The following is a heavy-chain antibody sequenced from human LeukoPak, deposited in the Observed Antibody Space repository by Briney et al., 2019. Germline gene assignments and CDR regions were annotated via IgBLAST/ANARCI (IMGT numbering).Heavy chain of an antibody. D-gene: IGHD6-13*01. CDR3: AKGGGSWYPDY. Sequence: PGGSLRLSCAASGFTFSTYSMNWVRQAPGKGLEWVSSISSSSSYIYYADSVKGRFTISRDNAKNSVYLQMNSLRAEDTAVYYCAKGGGSWYPDYWGQGTLVTVSS. CDR1: GFTFSTYS. V-gene: IGHV3-21*01. CDR2: ISSSSSYI. J-gene: IGHJ4*02.